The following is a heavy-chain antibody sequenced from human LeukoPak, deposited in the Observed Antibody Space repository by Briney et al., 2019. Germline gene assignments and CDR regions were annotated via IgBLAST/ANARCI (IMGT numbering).Heavy chain of an antibody. CDR3: ARDRTPGDAFDI. CDR2: INHSGST. Sequence: SETLSLTCAVYGGSFSDYYWSWIRQPPGKGLEWIGEINHSGSTYYNPSLKSRVTISVDTSKNQFSLKLSSVTAADTAVYYCARDRTPGDAFDIWGQGTMVTVSS. J-gene: IGHJ3*02. V-gene: IGHV4-34*09. D-gene: IGHD1-14*01. CDR1: GGSFSDYY.